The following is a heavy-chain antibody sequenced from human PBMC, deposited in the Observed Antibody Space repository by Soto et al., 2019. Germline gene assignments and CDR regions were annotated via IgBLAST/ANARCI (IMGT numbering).Heavy chain of an antibody. D-gene: IGHD3-10*01. J-gene: IGHJ4*02. CDR1: GCSISSGGYY. CDR3: ARRWGEGRVDY. Sequence: SETLSLTCTVSGCSISSGGYYWIWIRQHPGKGLEWIGHIYYSGSTNYNPSLKSRVTISVDTSRNQFSLKLSSVTAADTAVYYCARRWGEGRVDYWGQGTLVTVSS. CDR2: IYYSGST. V-gene: IGHV4-31*03.